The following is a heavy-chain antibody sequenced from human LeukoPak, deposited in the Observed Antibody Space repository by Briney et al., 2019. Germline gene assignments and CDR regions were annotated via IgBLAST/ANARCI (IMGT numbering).Heavy chain of an antibody. J-gene: IGHJ4*02. CDR2: VSAANNP. V-gene: IGHV1-3*01. CDR3: AMSVEMPPIPTFDY. D-gene: IGHD5-24*01. Sequence: ASVKVSCTTSGYIFTPHHIHWMRQAPGQGLELLGWVSAANNPEYSQKFQGRVVITRDASATTSYLELNSLRSEDTAVYYCAMSVEMPPIPTFDYWGQGTLVTVSS. CDR1: GYIFTPHH.